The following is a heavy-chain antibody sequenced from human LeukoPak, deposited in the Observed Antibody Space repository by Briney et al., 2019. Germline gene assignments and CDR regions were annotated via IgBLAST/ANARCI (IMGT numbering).Heavy chain of an antibody. J-gene: IGHJ4*02. CDR3: TSGSYYYFDY. CDR1: GGSISSSSYY. CDR2: IYYSGST. D-gene: IGHD1-26*01. Sequence: SETLSLTCTVSGGSISSSSYYWGWIRQPPGKGLEWIGSIYYSGSTYYNLSLKSRVTISVDTSENQFSLRLSSVTAADTAVYYCTSGSYYYFDYWGQGTLVTVSS. V-gene: IGHV4-39*07.